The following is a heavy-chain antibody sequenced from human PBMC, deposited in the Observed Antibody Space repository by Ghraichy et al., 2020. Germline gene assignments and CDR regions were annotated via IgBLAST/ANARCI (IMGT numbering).Heavy chain of an antibody. CDR2: ITHSGST. Sequence: SETLSLTCAVYGGSFSGYYWSWIRQPPGKGLEWIGEITHSGSTNYNPSLKSRVTISVDTSKNQFSLTLSSVTAADTAVYYCARGGGYDFWSGYRTYGMDVWGQGTTVTVSS. CDR1: GGSFSGYY. D-gene: IGHD3-3*01. J-gene: IGHJ6*02. CDR3: ARGGGYDFWSGYRTYGMDV. V-gene: IGHV4-34*01.